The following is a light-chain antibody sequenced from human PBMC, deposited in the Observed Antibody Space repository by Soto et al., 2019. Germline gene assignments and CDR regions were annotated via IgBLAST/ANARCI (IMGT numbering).Light chain of an antibody. CDR3: SSYAGSSTWV. CDR1: SSDVGGYNH. Sequence: QSAPTQPPSASGSPGQSATISCTGTSSDVGGYNHVSWYQQYPGKAPKLTIYEVSKRPSGVSDRFSGSKSGNTASLTVSGLQAEDEADYYCSSYAGSSTWVFGGGTKLTVL. V-gene: IGLV2-8*01. CDR2: EVS. J-gene: IGLJ2*01.